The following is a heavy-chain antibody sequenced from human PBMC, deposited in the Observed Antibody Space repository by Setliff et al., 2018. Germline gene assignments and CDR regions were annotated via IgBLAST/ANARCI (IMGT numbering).Heavy chain of an antibody. D-gene: IGHD3-9*01. J-gene: IGHJ5*02. V-gene: IGHV4-39*07. CDR2: IYYSGGT. CDR1: GGSISSSSYY. CDR3: ARSNYDILTRNWFDP. Sequence: SETLSLTCTVSGGSISSSSYYWGWIRQPPGKGLEWIGSIYYSGGTYYNPSLKSRVTISVDTSKNQFSLKLSSVTAADTAVYYCARSNYDILTRNWFDPWGQGTLVTVSS.